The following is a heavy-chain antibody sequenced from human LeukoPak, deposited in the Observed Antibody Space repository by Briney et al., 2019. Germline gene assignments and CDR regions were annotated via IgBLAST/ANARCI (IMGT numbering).Heavy chain of an antibody. J-gene: IGHJ5*02. Sequence: ASVKVSCKASGYTFTVYGITWVRQAPGQGLEWMGWISAYNGNTNYAQKLLGRVTMTTDTSTSTAYMELRSLRSDDTAVYYCARDTYYYDSSGYSGWFDPWGQGTLVTVSS. CDR1: GYTFTVYG. CDR3: ARDTYYYDSSGYSGWFDP. V-gene: IGHV1-18*01. D-gene: IGHD3-22*01. CDR2: ISAYNGNT.